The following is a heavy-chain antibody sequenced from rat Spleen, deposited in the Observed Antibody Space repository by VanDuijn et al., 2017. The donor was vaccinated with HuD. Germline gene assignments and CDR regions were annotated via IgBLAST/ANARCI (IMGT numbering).Heavy chain of an antibody. D-gene: IGHD1-12*02. CDR3: ARLLYYYDGSYYYYFDY. CDR1: GFTFSDYY. CDR2: ISYEGSST. Sequence: EVQLVESDGGLVQPGRSLKLSCAASGFTFSDYYMAWVRQAPKKGLEWVASISYEGSSTYYGDSVKGRFTISRDNAKSTLYLQMDSLRSEDTATYYCARLLYYYDGSYYYYFDYWGQGVMVTVSS. J-gene: IGHJ2*01. V-gene: IGHV5-22*01.